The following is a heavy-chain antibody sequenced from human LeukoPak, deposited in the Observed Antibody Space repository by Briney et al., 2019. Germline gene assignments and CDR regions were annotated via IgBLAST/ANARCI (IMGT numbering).Heavy chain of an antibody. CDR2: INHSGST. CDR1: GFTFSNAW. CDR3: ARHVYYYGSGSPSRYYYYYMDV. V-gene: IGHV4-34*01. Sequence: KPGGSLRLSCAASGFTFSNAWMSWVRQAPGKGLEWIGEINHSGSTNYNPSLKSRVTISVDTSKNQFSLKLSSVTAADTAVYYCARHVYYYGSGSPSRYYYYYMDVWGKGTTVTISS. J-gene: IGHJ6*03. D-gene: IGHD3-10*01.